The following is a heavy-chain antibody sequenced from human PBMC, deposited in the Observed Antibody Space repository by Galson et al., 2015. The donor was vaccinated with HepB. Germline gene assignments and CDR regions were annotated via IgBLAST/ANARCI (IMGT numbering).Heavy chain of an antibody. V-gene: IGHV1-69*13. CDR1: GGTFSSYA. D-gene: IGHD6-19*01. CDR3: ARGYSSGWYSLGY. CDR2: IIPIFGTA. Sequence: SVKVSCKASGGTFSSYAISWVRQAPGQGLEWMGGIIPIFGTANYAQKFQGRVTITADESTSTAYMELSSLRSEDTAVYYCARGYSSGWYSLGYWGQGTLVTVSS. J-gene: IGHJ4*02.